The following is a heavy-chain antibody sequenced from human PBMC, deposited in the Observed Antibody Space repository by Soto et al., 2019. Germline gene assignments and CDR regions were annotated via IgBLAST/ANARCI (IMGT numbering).Heavy chain of an antibody. CDR1: GGSISSGGYY. J-gene: IGHJ5*02. D-gene: IGHD2-2*01. CDR2: IYYSGST. Sequence: SETLSLTCTVSGGSISSGGYYWSWIRQHPGKGLEWIGYIYYSGSTYYNPSLKSRVTVSVDTSKNQFSLKLSSVTAADTAVYYCARSNIVVVPAAITPLYNWFDPWGQGTLVTVSS. CDR3: ARSNIVVVPAAITPLYNWFDP. V-gene: IGHV4-31*03.